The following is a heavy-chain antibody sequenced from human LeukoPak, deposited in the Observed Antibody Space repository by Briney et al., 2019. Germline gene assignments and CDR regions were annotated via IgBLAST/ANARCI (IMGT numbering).Heavy chain of an antibody. CDR2: ISGSGGST. D-gene: IGHD2-15*01. CDR1: GFTFSSYA. J-gene: IGHJ6*03. Sequence: TGGSLRLSCAASGFTFSSYAMSWVRQAPEKGLEWVSAISGSGGSTYHADSVKGRFTISRDNSKNTLYLQMNSLRAEDTAVYYCAKGTGYCSGGSCYSAYYYYMDVWGKGTTVTVSS. V-gene: IGHV3-23*01. CDR3: AKGTGYCSGGSCYSAYYYYMDV.